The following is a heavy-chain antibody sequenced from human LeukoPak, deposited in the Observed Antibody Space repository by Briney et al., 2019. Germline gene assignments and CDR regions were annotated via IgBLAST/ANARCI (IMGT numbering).Heavy chain of an antibody. CDR3: ATLPGGVTTPNPS. V-gene: IGHV4-61*02. Sequence: PSETLSLTCTVSGGSISSGRYYWSWLRQPAGTGLEWIGRVSTTGSTNYNPSLKSRVTISLDTSKNQFSLKLTSVTAADTAVYYCATLPGGVTTPNPSWGQGTLVTVSS. D-gene: IGHD4-17*01. J-gene: IGHJ5*02. CDR2: VSTTGST. CDR1: GGSISSGRYY.